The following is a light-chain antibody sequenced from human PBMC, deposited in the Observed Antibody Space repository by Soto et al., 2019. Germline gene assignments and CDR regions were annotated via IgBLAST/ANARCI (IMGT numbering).Light chain of an antibody. CDR2: VES. CDR1: QTISSY. V-gene: IGKV1-39*01. CDR3: QQSYSTPYT. Sequence: DIQMTQSPSSLSASVGDRVTITCRASQTISSYLNWYQQRPGKAPELLIYVESNLQRGVPSRFSGRGSGTDFTLTISSLQPEDFATYYCQQSYSTPYTFGQGTRVEIK. J-gene: IGKJ2*01.